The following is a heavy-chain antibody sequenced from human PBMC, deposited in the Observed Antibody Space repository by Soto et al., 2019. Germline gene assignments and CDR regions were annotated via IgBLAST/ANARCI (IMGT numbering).Heavy chain of an antibody. CDR2: ISYDGSNK. CDR3: ARGTNCTNGACYPYYYYYGMDV. V-gene: IGHV3-30-3*01. Sequence: PGGSLRLSCAASGFTFSSYAMHWVRQAPGKGLEWVAVISYDGSNKYYADSVKGRFTISRDNSKNTLYLQMNSLRAEDTAVYYCARGTNCTNGACYPYYYYYGMDVWGQRNTVTVS. D-gene: IGHD2-8*01. CDR1: GFTFSSYA. J-gene: IGHJ6*02.